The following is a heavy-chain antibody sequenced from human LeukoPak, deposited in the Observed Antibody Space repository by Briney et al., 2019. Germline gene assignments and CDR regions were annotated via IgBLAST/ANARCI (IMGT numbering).Heavy chain of an antibody. J-gene: IGHJ4*02. V-gene: IGHV3-33*01. CDR3: ARQGDSSGYYLLDY. CDR1: GFTFSSYG. D-gene: IGHD3-22*01. CDR2: IWYDGSNK. Sequence: PGGSLRLSCAASGFTFSSYGMHWVRQAPGKGLEWVAVIWYDGSNKYYADSVKGRFTISRDNSKNTLYLQMNSLRAEDTAVYYCARQGDSSGYYLLDYWGQGTLVTVSS.